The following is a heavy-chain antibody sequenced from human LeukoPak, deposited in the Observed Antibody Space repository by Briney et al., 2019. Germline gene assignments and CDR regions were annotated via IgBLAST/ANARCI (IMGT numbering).Heavy chain of an antibody. CDR1: GYTFTSYG. CDR2: ISAYNGNT. D-gene: IGHD3-16*02. V-gene: IGHV1-18*01. Sequence: ASVKVSCKASGYTFTSYGISWVRQAPGQGLEWMGWISAYNGNTNYAQKFQGRVTITADESTSTAYMELSSLRSEDTAVYYCAVRENYDYVWGSYRPELPGAKVPFDYWGQGTLVTVSS. J-gene: IGHJ4*02. CDR3: AVRENYDYVWGSYRPELPGAKVPFDY.